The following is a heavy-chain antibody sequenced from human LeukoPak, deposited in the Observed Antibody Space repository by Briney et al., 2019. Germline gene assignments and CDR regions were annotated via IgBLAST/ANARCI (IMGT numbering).Heavy chain of an antibody. D-gene: IGHD3-22*01. CDR2: IYYSGST. Sequence: SETLSLTCAVYGGSFSGYYWSWIRQPPGKGLEWIGYIYYSGSTNYNPSLKSRVTISVDTSKNQFSLKLSSVTAADTAVYYCARAKGSGYYADAFDIWGQGTMVTVSS. CDR1: GGSFSGYY. CDR3: ARAKGSGYYADAFDI. V-gene: IGHV4-59*01. J-gene: IGHJ3*02.